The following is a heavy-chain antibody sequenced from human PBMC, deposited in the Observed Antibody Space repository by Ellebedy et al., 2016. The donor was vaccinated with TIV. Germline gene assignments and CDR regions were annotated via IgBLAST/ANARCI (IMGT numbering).Heavy chain of an antibody. CDR2: IWYDGSNK. CDR3: ARDGLTYGGKPFDY. V-gene: IGHV3-33*01. D-gene: IGHD4-23*01. CDR1: GFSFKTYG. J-gene: IGHJ4*02. Sequence: PGGSLRLSCAASGFSFKTYGMHWVRQAPGKGLEWVAVIWYDGSNKYYADSVKGRFTISRDNSKNTLYLQMNSLRAEDTALYYCARDGLTYGGKPFDYWGQGTLVTVSS.